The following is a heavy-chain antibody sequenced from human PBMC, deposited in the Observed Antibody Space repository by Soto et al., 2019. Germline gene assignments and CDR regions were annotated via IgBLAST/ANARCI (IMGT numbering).Heavy chain of an antibody. V-gene: IGHV3-48*01. CDR2: ISSSSSTI. CDR1: GFTFSSYS. J-gene: IGHJ5*02. D-gene: IGHD2-2*01. Sequence: PGGSLRLSCAASGFTFSSYSMNWVRQAPGKGLEWVSYISSSSSTIYYADSVKGRFTISRDNAKNSLYLQMNSLRAEDTAVCYCARDQVFTTHKGVRIPWFDPWGQGTLVTVSS. CDR3: ARDQVFTTHKGVRIPWFDP.